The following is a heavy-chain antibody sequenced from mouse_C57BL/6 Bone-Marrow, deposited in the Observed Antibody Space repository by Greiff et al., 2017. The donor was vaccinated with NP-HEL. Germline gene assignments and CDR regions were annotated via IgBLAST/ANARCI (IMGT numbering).Heavy chain of an antibody. J-gene: IGHJ2*01. CDR1: GFTFSDYY. D-gene: IGHD2-13*01. CDR3: ARGGRGLLFDY. CDR2: ISNGGGST. V-gene: IGHV5-12*01. Sequence: EVKLMESGGGLVQPGGSLKLSCAASGFTFSDYYMYWVRQTPEKRLEWVAYISNGGGSTYYPDTVKGRFTISRDNAKNTLYLQMSRLKSEDTAMYYCARGGRGLLFDYWGQGTTLTVSS.